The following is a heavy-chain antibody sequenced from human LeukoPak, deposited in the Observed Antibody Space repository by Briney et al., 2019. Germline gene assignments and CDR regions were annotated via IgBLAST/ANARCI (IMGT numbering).Heavy chain of an antibody. V-gene: IGHV4-34*01. CDR1: GGSFSGYY. J-gene: IGHJ4*02. CDR2: INDSGSS. D-gene: IGHD3-16*01. Sequence: SETLSLTCAVYGGSFSGYYWSWIRQPPGKGLERIGEINDSGSSNYSPSLKSRVTISVDASKNQFSLTLSSVTAADTAVYYCARLPTDYDYVWGSSYWGQGTLVTVSS. CDR3: ARLPTDYDYVWGSSY.